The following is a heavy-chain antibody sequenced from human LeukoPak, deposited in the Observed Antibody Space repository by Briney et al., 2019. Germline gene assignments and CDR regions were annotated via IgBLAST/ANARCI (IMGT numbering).Heavy chain of an antibody. Sequence: QPGRSLRLSCAASGFTFSSYAMHWVRQAPGKGLEWVAFISYDGSNKYYADSVKGRFTISRDNSKNTLFLQMTSLRAEDTAVYYCARNAYSSDWSGDFDYWGQGTLVTVSS. CDR3: ARNAYSSDWSGDFDY. CDR1: GFTFSSYA. V-gene: IGHV3-30*04. CDR2: ISYDGSNK. D-gene: IGHD6-19*01. J-gene: IGHJ4*02.